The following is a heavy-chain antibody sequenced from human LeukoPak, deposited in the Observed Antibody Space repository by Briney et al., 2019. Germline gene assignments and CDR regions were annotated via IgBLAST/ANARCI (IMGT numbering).Heavy chain of an antibody. D-gene: IGHD6-6*01. CDR1: GGSISSSNYS. CDR3: ARGPNSSSFDY. CDR2: IYYSGST. V-gene: IGHV4-39*01. Sequence: PSETLSLTCTVSGGSISSSNYSWGWVRQPPGKGLEWIGTIYYSGSTYYNPSLKSRVTISVDTSKNQFSLKLSSVTAADTAVYYCARGPNSSSFDYWGQGTLVTVSS. J-gene: IGHJ4*02.